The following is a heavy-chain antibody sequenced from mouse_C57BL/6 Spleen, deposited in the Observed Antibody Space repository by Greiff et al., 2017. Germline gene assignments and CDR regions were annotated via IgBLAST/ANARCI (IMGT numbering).Heavy chain of an antibody. J-gene: IGHJ2*01. CDR3: ASSYYYDG. V-gene: IGHV1-82*01. Sequence: QVQLQQSGPELVKPGASVKISCKASGYAFSSSWMNWVKQRPGKGLEWIGRIYPGDGDTNYNGKFKGKATLTADKSSSTAYMQLSSLTSEESAVYFCASSYYYDGWGQGTTLTVSS. CDR1: GYAFSSSW. CDR2: IYPGDGDT.